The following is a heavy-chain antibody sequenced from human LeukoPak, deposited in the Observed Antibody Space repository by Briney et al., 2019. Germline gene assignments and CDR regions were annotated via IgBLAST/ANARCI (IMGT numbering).Heavy chain of an antibody. Sequence: TGGSLRLSCAASGFTFSSYGMSWVRQAPGKGLEWVSVIYSGGSTYYADSVKGRFTISRDNSKNTLYLQMNSLRAEDTAVYYCAKAPGITGNNWFDPWGQGTLVTVSS. CDR3: AKAPGITGNNWFDP. CDR1: GFTFSSYG. V-gene: IGHV3-53*01. J-gene: IGHJ5*02. CDR2: IYSGGST. D-gene: IGHD1-20*01.